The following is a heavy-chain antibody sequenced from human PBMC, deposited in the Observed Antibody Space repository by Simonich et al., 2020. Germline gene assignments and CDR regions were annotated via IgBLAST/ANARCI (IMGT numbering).Heavy chain of an antibody. CDR2: INPNSGGK. D-gene: IGHD6-13*01. CDR3: ARDSYSSWYFDL. V-gene: IGHV1-2*02. Sequence: QVQLVQSGAEVKKPGASVKVSCKASGYTFTGYYMHWVRQAPGQGLERWGWINPNSGGKNYAKKFQGRVTMTRDTSISTAYMELSRLRSDDTAVYYCARDSYSSWYFDLWGRGTLVTVSS. J-gene: IGHJ2*01. CDR1: GYTFTGYY.